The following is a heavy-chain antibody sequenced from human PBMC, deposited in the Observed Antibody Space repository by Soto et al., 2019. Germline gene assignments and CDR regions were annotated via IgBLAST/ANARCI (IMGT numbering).Heavy chain of an antibody. D-gene: IGHD6-13*01. J-gene: IGHJ3*02. V-gene: IGHV3-33*01. CDR3: ARDSSSWTNDAFDI. Sequence: QVQLVESGGGVVQPGRSLRLSCAASGFTFSSYGMHWVRQAPGKGLEWVAVIWYDGSNKYYADSVQGRFTISRDNSKNTLYLQMNSLRAEDTAVYYCARDSSSWTNDAFDIWGQGTMVTVSS. CDR1: GFTFSSYG. CDR2: IWYDGSNK.